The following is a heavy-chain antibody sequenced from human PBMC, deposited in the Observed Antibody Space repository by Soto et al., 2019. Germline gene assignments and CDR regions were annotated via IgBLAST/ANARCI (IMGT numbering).Heavy chain of an antibody. CDR1: GGSISSYF. Sequence: QVQLQESGPGLVKPSETLSLTCAVSGGSISSYFWSWIRQPPGKGLEWIGYIYYSGTTNYNPSLKSRVTISVDTSKNQFYLKLSSVTAADTAIYYCARGIYDSSGYYTRIFDYWGQGTLVTVSS. V-gene: IGHV4-59*01. D-gene: IGHD3-22*01. CDR3: ARGIYDSSGYYTRIFDY. J-gene: IGHJ4*02. CDR2: IYYSGTT.